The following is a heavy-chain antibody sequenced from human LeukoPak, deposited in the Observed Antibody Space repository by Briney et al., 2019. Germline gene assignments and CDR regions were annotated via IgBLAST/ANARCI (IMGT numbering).Heavy chain of an antibody. J-gene: IGHJ6*02. D-gene: IGHD6-6*01. CDR1: GGSISSYY. V-gene: IGHV4-59*01. CDR2: IYYSGST. CDR3: ARDRGSSEVYYYYYGMDV. Sequence: SETLSLTCTVSGGSISSYYWSWLRQPPGKGLEWIGYIYYSGSTNYNPSLKSRVTISVDTSKNQFSLKLSSVTAADTAVYYCARDRGSSEVYYYYYGMDVWGQGTTVTVSS.